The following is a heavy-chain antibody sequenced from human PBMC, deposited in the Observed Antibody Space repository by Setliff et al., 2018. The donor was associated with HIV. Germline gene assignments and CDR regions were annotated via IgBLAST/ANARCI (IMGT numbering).Heavy chain of an antibody. CDR3: ARVSRSGWFFDW. CDR2: ISGYNGWT. V-gene: IGHV1-18*01. D-gene: IGHD6-19*01. CDR1: GYTFTSYG. J-gene: IGHJ4*02. Sequence: GASVKVSCKASGYTFTSYGVSWVRQAPGQGLEWMGLISGYNGWTKYPQKFQGRVTMTTDTSTSTVYMELTSLTSDDTAVYYCARVSRSGWFFDWWGQGCLVTVSS.